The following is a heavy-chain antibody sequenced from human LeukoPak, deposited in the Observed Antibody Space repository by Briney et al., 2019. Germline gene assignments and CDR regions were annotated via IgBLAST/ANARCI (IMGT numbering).Heavy chain of an antibody. D-gene: IGHD4-23*01. CDR2: ITGNGASR. CDR1: GYSFTTSH. CDR3: ARDNSFDNFDP. J-gene: IGHJ5*02. V-gene: IGHV1-46*01. Sequence: GASVKVSCKASGYSFTTSHMHWVRQTPGQGLEWMGTITGNGASRSFAQKFQGRLTMTRDMSTSTVYMEMSGLTSDDTAVYYCARDNSFDNFDPWGQGTLVIVSS.